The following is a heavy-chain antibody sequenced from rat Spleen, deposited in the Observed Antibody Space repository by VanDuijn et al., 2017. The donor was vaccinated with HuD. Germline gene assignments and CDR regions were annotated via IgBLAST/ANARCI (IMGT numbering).Heavy chain of an antibody. CDR1: GFTFSDYG. D-gene: IGHD1-9*01. CDR3: TRATYYGYTYYVMDA. CDR2: ISYGDSSGHSGT. Sequence: EVQLVESGGGLVQPGRSLKLSCAASGFTFSDYGVAWVRQAPTTGLEWVATISYGDSSGHSGTYYRDSVRGRFTISRDDAKSTLSLQMDSLRSEDTATYYCTRATYYGYTYYVMDAWGQGASVTVSS. J-gene: IGHJ4*01. V-gene: IGHV5-29*01.